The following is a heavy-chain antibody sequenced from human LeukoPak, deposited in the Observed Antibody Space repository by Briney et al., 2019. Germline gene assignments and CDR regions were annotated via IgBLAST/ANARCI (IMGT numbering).Heavy chain of an antibody. CDR1: GYTFTSYY. CDR2: INPSGGST. J-gene: IGHJ4*02. CDR3: ARVSVTGTTSIDY. V-gene: IGHV1-46*01. D-gene: IGHD1-7*01. Sequence: ASVKVSCKASGYTFTSYYMHWVRQAPGQGLEWMGIINPSGGSTSYAQKFQGRVTMTRDMSTSTVYMELSSLRSEDTAVYYCARVSVTGTTSIDYWAREPWSPSPQ.